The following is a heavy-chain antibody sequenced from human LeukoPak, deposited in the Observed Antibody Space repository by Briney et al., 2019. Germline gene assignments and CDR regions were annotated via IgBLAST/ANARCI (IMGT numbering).Heavy chain of an antibody. D-gene: IGHD5-18*01. CDR3: ARDRSYGSFNY. CDR1: GFTFSSYW. V-gene: IGHV3-74*01. J-gene: IGHJ4*02. CDR2: IRSDGST. Sequence: GGSLRLSCAASGFTFSSYWMHWVRQAPGKGLVWVSRIRSDGSTTYADSVKGRFTISRDNAKNTLYLQMNSLRAEDTAVYYCARDRSYGSFNYWGQGTLVTVSS.